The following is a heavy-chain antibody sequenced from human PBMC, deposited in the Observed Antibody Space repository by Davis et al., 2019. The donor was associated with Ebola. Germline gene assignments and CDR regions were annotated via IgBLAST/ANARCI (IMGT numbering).Heavy chain of an antibody. V-gene: IGHV4-39*07. Sequence: MPSETLSLTCTVSGGSIVIGGYYWGWTRQSPGKGLEWLGSIYLSGTTYYSPSVGRRNIHVDTSKNQFSLRLNSVTAADTGVYYCARSHSDWLLPFDYWGQGTLATVSS. CDR1: GGSIVIGGYY. D-gene: IGHD3-9*01. CDR3: ARSHSDWLLPFDY. CDR2: IYLSGTT. J-gene: IGHJ4*02.